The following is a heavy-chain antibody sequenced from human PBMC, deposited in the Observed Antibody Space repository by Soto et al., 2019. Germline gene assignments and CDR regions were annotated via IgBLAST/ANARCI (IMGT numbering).Heavy chain of an antibody. J-gene: IGHJ4*02. CDR3: ARGAKLRFLEWLYYFDY. CDR2: INHSGST. Sequence: SETLSLTCAVYGGSFSGYYWSWIRQPPGKGLEWIGEINHSGSTNYNPSLKSRVTISVDTSKNQFSLKLSSVTAADTAVYYCARGAKLRFLEWLYYFDYWGQGTLVTVSS. CDR1: GGSFSGYY. V-gene: IGHV4-34*01. D-gene: IGHD3-3*01.